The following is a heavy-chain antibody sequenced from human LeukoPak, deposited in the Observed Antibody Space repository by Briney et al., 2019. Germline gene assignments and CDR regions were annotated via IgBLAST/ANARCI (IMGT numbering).Heavy chain of an antibody. J-gene: IGHJ4*02. CDR2: IYSGGST. CDR1: GFTASSNY. Sequence: GGSLRLSCAASGFTASSNYMSWVRQAPGKGLEWVSVIYSGGSTYYADSVKGRFTISRDNSKNTLYLQMNSLRAEDTAVYYCARIVAGIFDYWGQGTLVTVSS. D-gene: IGHD6-19*01. CDR3: ARIVAGIFDY. V-gene: IGHV3-66*01.